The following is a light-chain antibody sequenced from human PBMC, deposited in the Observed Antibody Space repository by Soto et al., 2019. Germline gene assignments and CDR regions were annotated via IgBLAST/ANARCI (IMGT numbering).Light chain of an antibody. Sequence: QSALTQPPSASGSPGQSVAISCTGTSNDVGGYNYVSWYQQHPGKAPKVMIYEVSKRPSGVPDRFSGSKSGNTASLTVSGLQAEDEADYYCSSYAGSNNLVFGGGTKLTVL. J-gene: IGLJ2*01. CDR2: EVS. CDR1: SNDVGGYNY. V-gene: IGLV2-8*01. CDR3: SSYAGSNNLV.